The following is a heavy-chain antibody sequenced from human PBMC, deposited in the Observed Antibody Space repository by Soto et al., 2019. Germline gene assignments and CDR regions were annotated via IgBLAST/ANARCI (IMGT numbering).Heavy chain of an antibody. CDR2: ISYDGSNK. CDR3: AKDDLAGDVGAFDI. CDR1: GFTFSSYG. D-gene: IGHD7-27*01. J-gene: IGHJ3*02. V-gene: IGHV3-30*18. Sequence: QVQLVESGGGVVQPGRSLRLSCAASGFTFSSYGMHWVRQAPGKGLEWVAVISYDGSNKYYADSVKGRFTISRDHSKITLYLQMNNPRAEATAVYYWAKDDLAGDVGAFDIWGKGTIVTVSS.